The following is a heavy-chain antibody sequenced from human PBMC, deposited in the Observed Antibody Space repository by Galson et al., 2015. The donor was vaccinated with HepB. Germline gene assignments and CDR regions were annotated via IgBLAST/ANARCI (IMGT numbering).Heavy chain of an antibody. Sequence: SVKVSCKVSGYTLNELSIHWVRQGPGKGLQWMGGLDPENDQPIYAQRFQGRVTVTEDTSTDIAYMELRSLTSEDTATYYCTTLRADYMGVWGNGTTVTVSS. J-gene: IGHJ6*03. CDR1: GYTLNELS. CDR2: LDPENDQP. V-gene: IGHV1-24*01. CDR3: TTLRADYMGV.